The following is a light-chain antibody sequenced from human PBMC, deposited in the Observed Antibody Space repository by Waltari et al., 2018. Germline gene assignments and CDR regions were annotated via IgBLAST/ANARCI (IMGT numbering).Light chain of an antibody. CDR1: SRDVGGYNY. CDR3: YSYAGSSTLV. CDR2: DVS. J-gene: IGLJ2*01. V-gene: IGLV2-23*02. Sequence: QSALTQPASVSGSPGQSITISCTGTSRDVGGYNYVSWYQQHPGKAPKLMIYDVSKRPSVVSNRVSGSKSGNTASLTISGLQAEDEADYYCYSYAGSSTLVFGGGTKLTVL.